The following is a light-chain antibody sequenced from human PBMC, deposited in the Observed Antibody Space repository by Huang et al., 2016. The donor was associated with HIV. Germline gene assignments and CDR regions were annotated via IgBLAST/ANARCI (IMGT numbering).Light chain of an antibody. CDR3: HQYKFWPEVS. CDR2: GAS. Sequence: EIVLTQSPATLSVSPGERATVSCRASQSVGKNLAWYQQQPGRSPRLLSFGASTRATGVPAKFSGGGSGTEFTLIISSLQSEDIEIYYCHQYKFWPEVSFGPGTKVDIK. V-gene: IGKV3D-15*01. CDR1: QSVGKN. J-gene: IGKJ3*01.